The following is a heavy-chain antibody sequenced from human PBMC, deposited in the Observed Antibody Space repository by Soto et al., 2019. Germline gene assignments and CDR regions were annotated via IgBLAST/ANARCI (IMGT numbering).Heavy chain of an antibody. D-gene: IGHD5-12*01. CDR1: VGSRSSYY. Sequence: SETLSLTCTGSVGSRSSYYWSWIRQPPGKGLEWIGYIYYRGSTNYKPSLKRRVTISVDTSKNQSSLKLSSVTPADTAVYYCARTGLRNTRNWFTPWGQGTLVTVSS. J-gene: IGHJ5*02. CDR3: ARTGLRNTRNWFTP. V-gene: IGHV4-59*12. CDR2: IYYRGST.